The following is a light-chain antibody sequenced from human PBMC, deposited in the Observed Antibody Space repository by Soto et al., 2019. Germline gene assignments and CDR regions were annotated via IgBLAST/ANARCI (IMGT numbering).Light chain of an antibody. CDR2: AAS. CDR1: QGISNY. Sequence: DIQMTQSPSSLSASVGDRVTITCRASQGISNYLAWYQQIPGIVPRRLISAASTLQSGVPSRFRGSGSGTDFTLTISSLQPEDVATYYCQTYTNVPAVGGGTKVEIK. J-gene: IGKJ4*01. V-gene: IGKV1-27*01. CDR3: QTYTNVPA.